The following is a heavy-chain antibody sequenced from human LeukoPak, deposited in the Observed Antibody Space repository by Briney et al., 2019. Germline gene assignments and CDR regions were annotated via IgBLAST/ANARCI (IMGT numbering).Heavy chain of an antibody. Sequence: GGSLRLSCAASGFTFSTYWMSWVRQAPGKGLEWVSSISSSGTYIYYADSVKGRFTISRDNAKNSLYLQMNSLRAEDTAVYYCASPADYDSSVFDMWGQGTMVTVSS. V-gene: IGHV3-21*01. D-gene: IGHD3-22*01. CDR2: ISSSGTYI. J-gene: IGHJ3*02. CDR1: GFTFSTYW. CDR3: ASPADYDSSVFDM.